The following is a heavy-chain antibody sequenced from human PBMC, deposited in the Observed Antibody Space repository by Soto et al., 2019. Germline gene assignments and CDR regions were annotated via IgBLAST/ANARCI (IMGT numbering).Heavy chain of an antibody. J-gene: IGHJ4*02. V-gene: IGHV1-46*01. CDR1: GYTFTSYY. Sequence: QVQLVQSGAEVKKPGASVKVSCKASGYTFTSYYMHWVRQAPGQGLEWMGIINPSGGSTSYAQKVQARVTMTRDTSTSTVYVALSSLRSEDTAVYYCARVSSWSCFDYWGQGTLVTVSS. CDR2: INPSGGST. D-gene: IGHD6-13*01. CDR3: ARVSSWSCFDY.